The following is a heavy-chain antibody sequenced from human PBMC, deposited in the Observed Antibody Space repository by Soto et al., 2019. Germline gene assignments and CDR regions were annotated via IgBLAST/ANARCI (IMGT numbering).Heavy chain of an antibody. CDR3: ARSLGYCSGGSCNPPGYYGMDV. J-gene: IGHJ6*02. V-gene: IGHV3-13*01. Sequence: GGSLRLSCAASGFTFSSYDMHWVRQATGKGLEWVSAIGTAGDTYYPGSVKGRFTISRENAKNSLYLQMNSLRAEDTAVYYCARSLGYCSGGSCNPPGYYGMDVWGQGTTVTVSS. CDR1: GFTFSSYD. D-gene: IGHD2-15*01. CDR2: IGTAGDT.